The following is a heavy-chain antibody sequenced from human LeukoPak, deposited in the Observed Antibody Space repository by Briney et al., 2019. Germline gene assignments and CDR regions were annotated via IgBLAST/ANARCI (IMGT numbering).Heavy chain of an antibody. CDR2: ISSSGSTI. CDR1: GFTFSSYE. Sequence: GGSLRLSCAASGFTFSSYEMNWVRQAPGKGLEWVSYISSSGSTIYYADSVKGRFTISRDNAKNSLYLQMNSLRAEDTAVYYCARDEADQRSDNYYYYGMDVWGQGTTVTVSS. V-gene: IGHV3-48*03. D-gene: IGHD6-25*01. J-gene: IGHJ6*02. CDR3: ARDEADQRSDNYYYYGMDV.